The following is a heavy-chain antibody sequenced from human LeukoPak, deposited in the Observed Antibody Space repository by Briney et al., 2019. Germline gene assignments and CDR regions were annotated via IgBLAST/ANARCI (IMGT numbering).Heavy chain of an antibody. D-gene: IGHD1-26*01. Sequence: GGSLRLSCAAPGFTFSSYAMSWVRQAPGKGLEWVSAISGGGGDTYYADSVKGRFTISRDNSMNTLHLQMTSLRVEDTAVYYCAKRSHSGSFYAAFDYWGQGTLATVSS. CDR1: GFTFSSYA. V-gene: IGHV3-23*01. CDR3: AKRSHSGSFYAAFDY. J-gene: IGHJ4*02. CDR2: ISGGGGDT.